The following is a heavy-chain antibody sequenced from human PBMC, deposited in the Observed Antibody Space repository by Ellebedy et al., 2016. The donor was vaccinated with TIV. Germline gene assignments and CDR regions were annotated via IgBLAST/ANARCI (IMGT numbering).Heavy chain of an antibody. J-gene: IGHJ5*02. Sequence: ASVKVSXXASGYTFTGYYMHWVRQAPGQGLEWMGWINPNSGGTNYAQKFQGWVTMTRDTSISTAYMELSRLRSEDTAVYYCATSQFGYYDPWGQGTLVTVSS. CDR2: INPNSGGT. V-gene: IGHV1-2*04. CDR3: ATSQFGYYDP. D-gene: IGHD3-22*01. CDR1: GYTFTGYY.